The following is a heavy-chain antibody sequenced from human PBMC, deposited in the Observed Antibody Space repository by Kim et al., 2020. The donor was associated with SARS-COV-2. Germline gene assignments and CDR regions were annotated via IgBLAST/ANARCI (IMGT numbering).Heavy chain of an antibody. CDR1: GGSFSGYY. V-gene: IGHV4-34*01. J-gene: IGHJ3*02. CDR2: INHSGST. Sequence: SETLSLTCAVYGGSFSGYYWSWIRQPPGKGLEWIGEINHSGSTNYNPSLKSRVTISVDTSKNQFSLKLSSVTAADTAVYYCARGRLCFSGCAFDIWGQGTMVTVSS. D-gene: IGHD6-25*01. CDR3: ARGRLCFSGCAFDI.